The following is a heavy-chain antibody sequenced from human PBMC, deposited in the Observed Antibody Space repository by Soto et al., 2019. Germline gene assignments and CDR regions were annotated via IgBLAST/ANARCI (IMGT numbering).Heavy chain of an antibody. J-gene: IGHJ6*02. CDR2: INAGNGNT. CDR3: ARSLGYCTNGVCPMDV. D-gene: IGHD2-8*01. CDR1: GYTFTSYG. Sequence: ASVKVSCQASGYTFTSYGISWVRNNTGQRLEWMGWINAGNGNTKYSQKFQGRVTITRDTSASTAYMELSSLRSEDTAVYYCARSLGYCTNGVCPMDVWGQGTTVTVSS. V-gene: IGHV1-3*01.